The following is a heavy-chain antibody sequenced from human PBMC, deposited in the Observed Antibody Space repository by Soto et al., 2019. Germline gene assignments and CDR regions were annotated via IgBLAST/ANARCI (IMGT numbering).Heavy chain of an antibody. CDR1: GFTFSSYE. V-gene: IGHV3-48*03. Sequence: PGGSLRLSCAASGFTFSSYEMNWVRQAPGKGLEWVSYISSSGSTIYYADSVKGRFTISRDNAKNSLYLQMNSLRAEDTAVYYCARVNGYSSGWYGGFDYWGQGTLVTVS. CDR2: ISSSGSTI. D-gene: IGHD6-19*01. CDR3: ARVNGYSSGWYGGFDY. J-gene: IGHJ4*02.